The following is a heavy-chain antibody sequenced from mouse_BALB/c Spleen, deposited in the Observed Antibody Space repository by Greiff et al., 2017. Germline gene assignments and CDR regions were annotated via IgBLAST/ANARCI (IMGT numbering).Heavy chain of an antibody. CDR3: ARSVITTAFFDY. CDR1: GYTFTSYW. J-gene: IGHJ2*01. D-gene: IGHD1-2*01. V-gene: IGHV1-7*01. Sequence: QVQLQQSGAELAKPGASVKMSCKASGYTFTSYWMHWVKQRPGQGLEWIGYINPSTGYTEYNQKFEDKATLTADKSSSTAYMQLSSLTSEDSAVYYCARSVITTAFFDYWGQGTTLTVSS. CDR2: INPSTGYT.